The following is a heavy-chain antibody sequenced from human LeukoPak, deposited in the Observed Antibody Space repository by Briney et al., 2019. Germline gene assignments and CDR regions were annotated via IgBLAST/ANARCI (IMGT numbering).Heavy chain of an antibody. CDR1: SSSFSNYV. V-gene: IGHV3-23*01. CDR2: IIGSGGRA. CDR3: ARSNYDSSGHYPPSIYFYGMDV. D-gene: IGHD3-22*01. J-gene: IGHJ6*02. Sequence: PGTFLRLSCASSSSSFSNYVMYWVRQAPGKELEWVSSIIGSGGRAYYADSVEDRFTISRDNSKNTLYLQMNNLRGEDTAVYYCARSNYDSSGHYPPSIYFYGMDVWGQGTTVTVSS.